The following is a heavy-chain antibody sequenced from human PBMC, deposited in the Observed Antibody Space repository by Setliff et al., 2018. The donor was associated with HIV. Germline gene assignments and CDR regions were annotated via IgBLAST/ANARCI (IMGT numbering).Heavy chain of an antibody. V-gene: IGHV4-59*11. CDR2: IYYSGST. Sequence: SETLSLTCTVSGDSISSHYWSWIRQPPGKGLEWIAYIYYSGSTNYNPSLKSRVTISVDTSKNQFSLRLSSVTAADTAVYYCARVPRQLLKGAAAYFDYWGQGILVTVSS. CDR3: ARVPRQLLKGAAAYFDY. CDR1: GDSISSHY. J-gene: IGHJ4*02. D-gene: IGHD5-18*01.